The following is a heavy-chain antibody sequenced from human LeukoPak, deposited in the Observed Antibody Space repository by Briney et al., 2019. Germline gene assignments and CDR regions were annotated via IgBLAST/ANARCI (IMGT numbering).Heavy chain of an antibody. CDR1: GFRFDRYA. D-gene: IGHD4/OR15-4a*01. J-gene: IGHJ3*01. CDR3: AKDSSVLPNALDL. CDR2: ISYSGASP. V-gene: IGHV3-23*01. Sequence: GGSLRLSCAASGFRFDRYAMTWVRQAPEKGLEWVSAISYSGASPYYGDSVKGRFTISRDNSKNTVYLQMSSLRDEDTALYYCAKDSSVLPNALDLWGQGTMVTVSS.